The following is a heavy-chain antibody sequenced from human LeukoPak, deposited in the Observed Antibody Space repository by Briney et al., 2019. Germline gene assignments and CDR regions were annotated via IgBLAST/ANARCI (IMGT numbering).Heavy chain of an antibody. Sequence: GESLRISCKGSGYSFTSYWISWVRQMAGKGLEWMGRIDPSDSYTNYSPSFQGHVTISADKSISTAYLQWSSLKAPDTAMYYCARGPYGDYETWFDYWGQGTLVTVSS. D-gene: IGHD4-17*01. V-gene: IGHV5-10-1*01. CDR2: IDPSDSYT. CDR3: ARGPYGDYETWFDY. CDR1: GYSFTSYW. J-gene: IGHJ4*02.